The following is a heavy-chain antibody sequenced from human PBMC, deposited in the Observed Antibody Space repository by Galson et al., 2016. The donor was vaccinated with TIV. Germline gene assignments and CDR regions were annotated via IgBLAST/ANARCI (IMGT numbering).Heavy chain of an antibody. CDR1: GYSFTNHW. CDR3: ARHFWIGRPWVYYDVLDV. J-gene: IGHJ6*02. Sequence: QSGAEVKKPGESLKISCKGSGYSFTNHWIAWVRQMPGKGLEWLGIIFPGDSDTRYSPSFQGQVIISVARSINTADLQWSSLKASDTAMYYCARHFWIGRPWVYYDVLDVGGQGTPGSVSS. CDR2: IFPGDSDT. D-gene: IGHD3-3*01. V-gene: IGHV5-51*01.